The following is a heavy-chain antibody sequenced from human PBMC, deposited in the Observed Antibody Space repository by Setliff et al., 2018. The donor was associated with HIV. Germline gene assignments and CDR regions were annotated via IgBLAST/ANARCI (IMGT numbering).Heavy chain of an antibody. CDR3: ALPYCGGGNCWSSASLPPAGWFDP. CDR2: TIPMYGVA. CDR1: GGTFSSYV. V-gene: IGHV1-69*05. Sequence: GASVKVSCKASGGTFSSYVISWVRQAPGQGPEWMGGTIPMYGVANYAQKFQGRVTITTDESTSTAYMELSSLRAEDTAVYYCALPYCGGGNCWSSASLPPAGWFDPWGQGTLVTVSS. J-gene: IGHJ5*02. D-gene: IGHD2-15*01.